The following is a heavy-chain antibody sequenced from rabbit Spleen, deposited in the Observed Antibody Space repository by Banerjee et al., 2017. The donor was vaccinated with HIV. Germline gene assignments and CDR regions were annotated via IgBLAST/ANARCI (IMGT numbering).Heavy chain of an antibody. CDR3: ARGVGYGAYATDL. CDR1: GFDFSNYY. Sequence: QLKESGGGLVQPGGSLKVSCKASGFDFSNYYMSWVRQAPGKGLEWIGYIDPVFGSTYYASWVNGRFPISSHNAQNTLYLQLNSLTAADTATYFCARGVGYGAYATDLWGPGTLVT. CDR2: IDPVFGST. D-gene: IGHD6-1*01. J-gene: IGHJ4*01. V-gene: IGHV1S7*01.